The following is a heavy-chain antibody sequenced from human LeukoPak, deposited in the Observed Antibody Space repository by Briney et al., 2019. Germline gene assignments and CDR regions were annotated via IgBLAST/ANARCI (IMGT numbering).Heavy chain of an antibody. Sequence: PGGSLRLSCAASGFTFSRYAMSWVRQAPGKGLEWVSAISGSGGSTYYADSVKGRFTISRDNSKNTLYLQMNSLRAEDTAVYYCAKGWGPPSIAVAGTGFDYWGQGTLVTVSS. V-gene: IGHV3-23*01. CDR1: GFTFSRYA. CDR2: ISGSGGST. CDR3: AKGWGPPSIAVAGTGFDY. J-gene: IGHJ4*02. D-gene: IGHD6-19*01.